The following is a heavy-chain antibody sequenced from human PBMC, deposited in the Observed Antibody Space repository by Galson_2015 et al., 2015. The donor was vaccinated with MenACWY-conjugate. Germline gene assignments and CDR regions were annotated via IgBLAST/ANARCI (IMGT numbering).Heavy chain of an antibody. CDR2: INPEGSRG. CDR3: AAWTADDNY. D-gene: IGHD3/OR15-3a*01. V-gene: IGHV3-7*01. J-gene: IGHJ4*02. Sequence: SLRLSCAASGFTFSNSWMNWIRQAPGSGLEWVANINPEGSRGTYVDSVKGRFTISRDNAENSVYLEMNSLRPEDTAVCYCAAWTADDNYWAQGTLVTVSS. CDR1: GFTFSNSW.